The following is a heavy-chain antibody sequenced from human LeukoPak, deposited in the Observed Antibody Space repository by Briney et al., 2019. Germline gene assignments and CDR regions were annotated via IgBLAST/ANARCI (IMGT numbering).Heavy chain of an antibody. D-gene: IGHD7-27*01. Sequence: KPSETLSLTCTVSGGSISSYYWSWIRQPPGKGLEWIGYIHYSGSTNYNPSLKSRATISVDTSKAHFSLKLSSATAADTAVYYCARHDPGWFDTWGQGTLVAVSS. V-gene: IGHV4-59*08. CDR1: GGSISSYY. CDR3: ARHDPGWFDT. J-gene: IGHJ5*02. CDR2: IHYSGST.